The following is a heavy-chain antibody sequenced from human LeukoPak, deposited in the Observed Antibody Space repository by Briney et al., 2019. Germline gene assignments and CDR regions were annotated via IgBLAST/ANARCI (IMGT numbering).Heavy chain of an antibody. D-gene: IGHD3-10*01. V-gene: IGHV1-69*04. CDR1: GGTFSSYA. J-gene: IGHJ4*02. CDR3: ARDPKYYYGSGTHGYFDY. CDR2: IIPILGIA. Sequence: SVKVSCKASGGTFSSYAISWVRQAPGQGLEWMGRIIPILGIANYAQRFQGRVTITADNSTSTAYMELSSLRSEDTAVYYCARDPKYYYGSGTHGYFDYWGQGTLATVSS.